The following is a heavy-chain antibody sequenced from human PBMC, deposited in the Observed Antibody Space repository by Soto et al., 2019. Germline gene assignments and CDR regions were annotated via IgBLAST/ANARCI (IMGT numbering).Heavy chain of an antibody. Sequence: GGSLRLSCEASGFTFSSYAVSWVRQAPGKGLEWVSAISGSRTHYADSVKGRFTISRDNSKNTAYLQMSSLRPEDTAVYYCVKGEYYYDGSAYYPFDYWGQGRMVTVSS. CDR2: ISGSRT. J-gene: IGHJ4*02. D-gene: IGHD3-22*01. CDR1: GFTFSSYA. V-gene: IGHV3-23*01. CDR3: VKGEYYYDGSAYYPFDY.